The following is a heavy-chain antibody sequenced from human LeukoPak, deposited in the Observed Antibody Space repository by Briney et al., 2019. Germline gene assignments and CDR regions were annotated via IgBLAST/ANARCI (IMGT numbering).Heavy chain of an antibody. V-gene: IGHV4-59*08. J-gene: IGHJ3*02. Sequence: SETLSLTCTVSGGSISGYYCSWVRPPPGKEMEWSGYVYSSGNTNYNPSLKSRVTLSVDTSKNQFSLKLVSVTAADTAVYYCARHPPSSAGAYDIWGQGTMVTVSS. CDR1: GGSISGYY. D-gene: IGHD3-10*01. CDR3: ARHPPSSAGAYDI. CDR2: VYSSGNT.